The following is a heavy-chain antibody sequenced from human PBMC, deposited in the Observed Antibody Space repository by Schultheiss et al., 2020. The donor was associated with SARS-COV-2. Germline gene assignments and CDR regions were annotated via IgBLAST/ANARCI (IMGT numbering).Heavy chain of an antibody. J-gene: IGHJ6*02. Sequence: SETLSLTWTVSGGSVSSGSYYWSWIRQPPGKGLEWIGYIYYSGSTNYNPSLKSRVTISVDTSKNQFSLKLSSVTAADTAVYYCRGEIVENSGSSYYYYGMDVWGQGTTVTVAS. D-gene: IGHD1-26*01. CDR3: RGEIVENSGSSYYYYGMDV. CDR2: IYYSGST. CDR1: GGSVSSGSYY. V-gene: IGHV4-61*01.